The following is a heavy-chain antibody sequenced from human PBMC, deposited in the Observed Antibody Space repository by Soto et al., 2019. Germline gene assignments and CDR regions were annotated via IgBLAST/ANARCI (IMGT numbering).Heavy chain of an antibody. CDR1: GYTFTSYG. CDR2: ISAYNGNT. CDR3: ARDDCISTICYVSY. J-gene: IGHJ4*02. D-gene: IGHD2-2*01. Sequence: QVQLVQSGAEVKKPGASVKVSCKASGYTFTSYGISWVRQAPGQGLEWMGWISAYNGNTNYAQKLQGRVTMTTDTXRSKAYRELRSLTSDDTAVYYWARDDCISTICYVSYWGQGTPVTVSS. V-gene: IGHV1-18*01.